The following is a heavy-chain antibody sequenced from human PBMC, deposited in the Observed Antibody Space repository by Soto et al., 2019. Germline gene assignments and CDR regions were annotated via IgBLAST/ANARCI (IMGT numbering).Heavy chain of an antibody. J-gene: IGHJ6*02. Sequence: GGSLRLSCAASGFTFSSYSMNWVRQAPGKGLEWVSSISSSSSYIYYADSVKGRFTISRDNAKNSLYLQMNSLRAEDTAVYYCEAGETMRYYYYGMDVWGQGTTVTVSS. CDR2: ISSSSSYI. D-gene: IGHD6-13*01. V-gene: IGHV3-21*01. CDR1: GFTFSSYS. CDR3: EAGETMRYYYYGMDV.